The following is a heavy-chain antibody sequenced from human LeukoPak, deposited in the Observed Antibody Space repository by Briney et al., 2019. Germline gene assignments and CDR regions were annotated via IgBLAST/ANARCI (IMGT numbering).Heavy chain of an antibody. J-gene: IGHJ4*02. Sequence: GASVKVSCKASGYTFTSYDINWVRQATRQGLEWMGWMNPNSGNTGYAQKFQGRVTITRNTSISTAYMELSSLRSEDTAVYYCASGKRFCSSTSCLYYFDYWGQGTLVTVSS. CDR1: GYTFTSYD. CDR3: ASGKRFCSSTSCLYYFDY. V-gene: IGHV1-8*03. CDR2: MNPNSGNT. D-gene: IGHD2-2*01.